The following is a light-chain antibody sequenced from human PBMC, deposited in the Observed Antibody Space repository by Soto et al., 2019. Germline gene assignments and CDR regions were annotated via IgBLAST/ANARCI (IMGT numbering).Light chain of an antibody. J-gene: IGKJ1*01. Sequence: DIVMTQSPLSLPVTPGEPASISCRSSQSLQHSNGYNYLDWYVQKPGQSPQILIYLASNRASGVPERFSGSGSGTDFTLKIRRVEAEDVGTYYCMQALQTPAFGQGTKVEIK. V-gene: IGKV2-28*01. CDR1: QSLQHSNGYNY. CDR3: MQALQTPA. CDR2: LAS.